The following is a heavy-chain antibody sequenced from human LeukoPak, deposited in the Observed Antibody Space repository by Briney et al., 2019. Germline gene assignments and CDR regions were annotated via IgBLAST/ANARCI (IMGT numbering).Heavy chain of an antibody. CDR3: ARRKVLTGDRYGLEG. J-gene: IGHJ6*04. CDR1: GYSFSTYG. CDR2: ISGYNGNT. V-gene: IGHV1-18*01. Sequence: ASVKVCCKASGYSFSTYGISWVRQAPGEGLEPRGWISGYNGNTIYAQKRQGRVTITTDPSTSTAYMELRSLRSDDTAVYYYARRKVLTGDRYGLEGWGEGNTVTVSS. D-gene: IGHD7-27*01.